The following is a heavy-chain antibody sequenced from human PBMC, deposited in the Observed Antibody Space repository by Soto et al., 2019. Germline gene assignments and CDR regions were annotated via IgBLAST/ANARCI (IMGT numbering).Heavy chain of an antibody. CDR2: ISAYNGNT. CDR3: ARGSGHNWFDP. J-gene: IGHJ5*02. D-gene: IGHD6-19*01. Sequence: DSVKVSFKASCYTFPSYGISGVRQAPGQGLEWMGWISAYNGNTNYAQKLQGRVTMTTDTSTSTAYMELRSLRSDDTAVYYCARGSGHNWFDPWGQGTLVTVSS. CDR1: CYTFPSYG. V-gene: IGHV1-18*01.